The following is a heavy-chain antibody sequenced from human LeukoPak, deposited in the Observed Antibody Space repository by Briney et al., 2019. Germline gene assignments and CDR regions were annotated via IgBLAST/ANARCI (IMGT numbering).Heavy chain of an antibody. J-gene: IGHJ4*02. CDR1: GFTFSSYW. Sequence: GGSLRLSCAASGFTFSSYWMSWVRQAPGKGLEWVSYISSSGSTIYYADSVKGRFTISRDNAKNSLYLQMNSLRAEDTAVYYCAREYSSSSGDYWGQGTLVTVSS. V-gene: IGHV3-48*03. D-gene: IGHD6-6*01. CDR2: ISSSGSTI. CDR3: AREYSSSSGDY.